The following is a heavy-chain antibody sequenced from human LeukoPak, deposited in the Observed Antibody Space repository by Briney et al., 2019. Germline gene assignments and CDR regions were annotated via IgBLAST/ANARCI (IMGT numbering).Heavy chain of an antibody. J-gene: IGHJ4*02. CDR2: FDPEDGET. CDR1: GYTLTELS. V-gene: IGHV1-24*01. CDR3: ATGQGSSWYPYYFDY. D-gene: IGHD6-13*01. Sequence: ASVKVSCKVSGYTLTELSMHWVRQAPGKGLEWTGGFDPEDGETIYARKFQGRVTMTEDTSTDTAYMELSSLRSEDTAVYYCATGQGSSWYPYYFDYWGQGTLVTVSS.